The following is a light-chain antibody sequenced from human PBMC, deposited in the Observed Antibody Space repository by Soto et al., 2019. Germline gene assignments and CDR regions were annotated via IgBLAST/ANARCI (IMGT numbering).Light chain of an antibody. V-gene: IGKV4-1*01. CDR3: QQYYGIPYT. Sequence: IVMTQSPDSLAVSLGERATINCKSSQSVFCSSNNKNDLALYQQKPGQPPKLLIYWASTRESGVPDRFSGSVSGADFTLTISSLRAEDVAVYYCQQYYGIPYTFGQGTKLEIK. CDR1: QSVFCSSNNKND. J-gene: IGKJ2*01. CDR2: WAS.